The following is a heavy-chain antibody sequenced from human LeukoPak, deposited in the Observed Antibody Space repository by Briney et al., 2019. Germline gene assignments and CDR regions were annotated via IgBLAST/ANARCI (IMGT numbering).Heavy chain of an antibody. D-gene: IGHD6-13*01. CDR3: ARGAGIAAAEYFQH. Sequence: GASVNVSCKASGYTFTKYDITWVRQAPGQGLEWMGWISVYNGNTNYAQKLQGRVTMTTDTSTSTAYMELMSLRSDDTAVYYCARGAGIAAAEYFQHWGQGTLVTVSS. CDR1: GYTFTKYD. V-gene: IGHV1-18*01. J-gene: IGHJ1*01. CDR2: ISVYNGNT.